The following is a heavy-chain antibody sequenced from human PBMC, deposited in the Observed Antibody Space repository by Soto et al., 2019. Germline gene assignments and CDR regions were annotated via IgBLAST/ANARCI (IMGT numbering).Heavy chain of an antibody. CDR3: ASRDCSGGSCYSNYYYYMDV. D-gene: IGHD2-15*01. V-gene: IGHV1-18*01. CDR2: ISAYNGNT. Sequence: QVQLVQSGAEVKKPGASVKVSCKASGYTFTSYGISWVRQAPGQGLEWMGWISAYNGNTNYAQKLQGRVTITTDTSTSTAYMELRSLRSDDTAVYYCASRDCSGGSCYSNYYYYMDVGGKGTTVTVSS. CDR1: GYTFTSYG. J-gene: IGHJ6*03.